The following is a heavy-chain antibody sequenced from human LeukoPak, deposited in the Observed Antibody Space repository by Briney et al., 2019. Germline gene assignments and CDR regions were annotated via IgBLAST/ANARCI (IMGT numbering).Heavy chain of an antibody. CDR3: ARGPTTVTTLFDY. Sequence: ASVEVSCEASGYTFTGYYMHWVRQAPGQGLEWMGWINPNSGGTNYAQKFQGRVTMTRDTSISTAYMELSRLRSDDTAVYYCARGPTTVTTLFDYWGQGTLVTVSS. CDR2: INPNSGGT. D-gene: IGHD4-17*01. J-gene: IGHJ4*02. V-gene: IGHV1-2*02. CDR1: GYTFTGYY.